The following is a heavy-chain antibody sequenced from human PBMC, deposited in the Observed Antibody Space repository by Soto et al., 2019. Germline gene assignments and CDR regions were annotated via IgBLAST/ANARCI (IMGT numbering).Heavy chain of an antibody. Sequence: QVQLVQSGAEVKKPGASVKVSCKASGYTFTTYGITWVRQAPGQGLEWMGWISAYNGNTNYAQKLQGRVTMTTDTDTTSAYMELRSLRSDDTAVYYCARGGAAAETYSYYSMDVWGQGTTVTVSS. V-gene: IGHV1-18*01. CDR2: ISAYNGNT. CDR3: ARGGAAAETYSYYSMDV. D-gene: IGHD6-13*01. J-gene: IGHJ6*02. CDR1: GYTFTTYG.